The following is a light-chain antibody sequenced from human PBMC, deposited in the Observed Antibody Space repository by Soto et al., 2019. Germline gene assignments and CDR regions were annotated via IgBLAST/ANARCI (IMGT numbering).Light chain of an antibody. V-gene: IGLV2-23*02. CDR2: EVS. Sequence: QSALTQPASVSGSPGQSITLSCTGTSSDVGSHNFVSWYQQHPDKAPELMIYEVSKRPSGVSNRFSGSKSGNTASLTISGLQAEDEADYYCYSYVGSISFGGGTKLTVL. J-gene: IGLJ2*01. CDR1: SSDVGSHNF. CDR3: YSYVGSIS.